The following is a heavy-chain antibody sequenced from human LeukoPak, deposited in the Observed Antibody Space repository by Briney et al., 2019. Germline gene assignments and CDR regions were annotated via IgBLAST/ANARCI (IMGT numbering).Heavy chain of an antibody. CDR1: GFTFSSYS. J-gene: IGHJ6*03. V-gene: IGHV3-21*01. Sequence: GGSLRLSCAASGFTFSSYSMNWVRQAPGKGLEWVSSISSSSSYIYYADSVKGRFTISRDNAKNSLYLQMNSLRAEDTALYYCAKDSGYYYLDVWGKGTTVTVSS. D-gene: IGHD3-10*01. CDR2: ISSSSSYI. CDR3: AKDSGYYYLDV.